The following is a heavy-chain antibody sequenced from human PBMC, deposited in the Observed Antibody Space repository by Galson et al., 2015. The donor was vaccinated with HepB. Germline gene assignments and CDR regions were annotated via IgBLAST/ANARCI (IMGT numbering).Heavy chain of an antibody. J-gene: IGHJ4*01. CDR2: IWVHGSNR. Sequence: SLRLSCAVSGFTFNRYGMHWVRQAPGKGLEWVALIWVHGSNRYYSTSVMGRFTISRDNSKNTLFLEMNSLRAEDTAVYYCVREMAIAAPASFDLWGHGTLVTVSS. CDR1: GFTFNRYG. V-gene: IGHV3-33*01. CDR3: VREMAIAAPASFDL. D-gene: IGHD6-25*01.